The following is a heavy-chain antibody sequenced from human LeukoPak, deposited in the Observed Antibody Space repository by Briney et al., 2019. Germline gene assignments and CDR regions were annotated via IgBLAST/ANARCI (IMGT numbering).Heavy chain of an antibody. V-gene: IGHV3-23*01. D-gene: IGHD5-24*01. J-gene: IGHJ4*02. CDR1: AFAFSNHA. CDR3: AGRRDGYR. CDR2: ISISGGTT. Sequence: QPGGSLRLSCTASAFAFSNHAMSWVRQAPGKGLEWVSSISISGGTTYYADSVKGRFTISRENSKSTLYLQMNNLRADDTAVYYCAGRRDGYRWGQGTLVTVSS.